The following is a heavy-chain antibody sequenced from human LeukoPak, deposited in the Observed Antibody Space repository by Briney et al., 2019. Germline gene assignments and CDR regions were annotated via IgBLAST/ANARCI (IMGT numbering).Heavy chain of an antibody. D-gene: IGHD2-2*03. CDR1: GFTFSTYS. Sequence: GGSLRLSCAASGFTFSTYSMNWVRQAPGKGLEWVSFISRTGSYVYYADSVKGRFTISRDNAKNSLYLQMNSLRAEDTAVYYCAREVGYCSSTSCYLDYYYYMDVWGKGTTVTVSS. J-gene: IGHJ6*03. V-gene: IGHV3-21*01. CDR3: AREVGYCSSTSCYLDYYYYMDV. CDR2: ISRTGSYV.